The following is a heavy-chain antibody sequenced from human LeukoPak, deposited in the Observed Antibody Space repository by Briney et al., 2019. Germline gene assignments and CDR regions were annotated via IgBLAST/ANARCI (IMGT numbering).Heavy chain of an antibody. D-gene: IGHD3-10*01. V-gene: IGHV2-5*01. Sequence: ESGPTLVNPTQTLTLTCTLSGFSLTTGVGVGWIRQSPVKALEWLALIYWNDDLRYSPTLRSRLTIVKDTSKNQVIFTMTNMDPVDTGTYYCARRPTGVWYGDYFDLWGQGTQVTVSS. CDR1: GFSLTTGVG. CDR2: IYWNDDL. CDR3: ARRPTGVWYGDYFDL. J-gene: IGHJ4*02.